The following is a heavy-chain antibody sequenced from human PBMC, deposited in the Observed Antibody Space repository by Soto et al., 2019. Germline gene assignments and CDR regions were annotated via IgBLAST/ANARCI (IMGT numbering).Heavy chain of an antibody. CDR2: IYNSGGT. CDR1: GGSISSYY. J-gene: IGHJ3*02. D-gene: IGHD2-21*02. Sequence: QVQLQESGPGLVKPSETLSLTCTVSGGSISSYYWSWIRQPPGKGLEWIGYIYNSGGTNYNPSLMRRVTISQDTSKKQVSLRLSAVTAADTAVYYCARPNGGDYAFDIWGQGTMVTVSS. V-gene: IGHV4-59*08. CDR3: ARPNGGDYAFDI.